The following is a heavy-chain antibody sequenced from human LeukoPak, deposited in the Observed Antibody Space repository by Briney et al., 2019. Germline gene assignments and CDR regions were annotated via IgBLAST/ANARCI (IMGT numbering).Heavy chain of an antibody. CDR1: GYTFTGYY. J-gene: IGHJ4*02. V-gene: IGHV1-2*02. D-gene: IGHD1-26*01. CDR2: INPNSGGT. Sequence: ASVKVSCKASGYTFTGYYMHWVRQAPGQGLEWMRWINPNSGGTNYAQKFQGRVTMTRDTSISTAYMELSRLRSDDTAVYYCARDPPGGDSGSYAFDYWGQGTLVTVSS. CDR3: ARDPPGGDSGSYAFDY.